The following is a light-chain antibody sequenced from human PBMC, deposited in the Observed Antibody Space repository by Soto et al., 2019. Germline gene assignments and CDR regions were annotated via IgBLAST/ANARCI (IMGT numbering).Light chain of an antibody. V-gene: IGKV3-20*01. CDR2: GAS. J-gene: IGKJ5*01. CDR3: QQYGSSPIT. CDR1: QSVSSSY. Sequence: EIVLTQSPGTLSLSPGDRATLSCRASQSVSSSYLAWYQQKPGQAPRLLIYGASTRATGIPDRFSGDGSVTHFTLTISRLEAEDFVMYYCQQYGSSPITFGQGTRLEIE.